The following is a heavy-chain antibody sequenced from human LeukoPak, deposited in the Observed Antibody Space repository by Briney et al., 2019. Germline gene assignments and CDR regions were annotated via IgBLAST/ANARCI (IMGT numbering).Heavy chain of an antibody. D-gene: IGHD6-13*01. CDR2: MYYSEST. J-gene: IGHJ5*02. V-gene: IGHV4-59*01. Sequence: SETLSLTCTVSGGSISSYYWSWIRQPPGKRLEWIGYMYYSESTIDNPSLKSRVTMSVDTSKNQFSLKLSSVTAADTAVYYCARGPVAAAGTTPFWFDPWGQGTLVTVSS. CDR1: GGSISSYY. CDR3: ARGPVAAAGTTPFWFDP.